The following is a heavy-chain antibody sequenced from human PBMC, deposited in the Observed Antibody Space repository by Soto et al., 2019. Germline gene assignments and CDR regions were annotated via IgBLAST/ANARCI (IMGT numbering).Heavy chain of an antibody. CDR3: AKVSSSWYAGFFDL. Sequence: GGSLRLSCAASGFTFSSDAMSWVRQAPGKGLEWVSAISGSGGSTYYADSVKGRFTISRDNSKNTLYLQMNSLRAEDTAVYYCAKVSSSWYAGFFDLWGQGTLVTVSS. CDR2: ISGSGGST. V-gene: IGHV3-23*01. CDR1: GFTFSSDA. D-gene: IGHD6-13*01. J-gene: IGHJ4*02.